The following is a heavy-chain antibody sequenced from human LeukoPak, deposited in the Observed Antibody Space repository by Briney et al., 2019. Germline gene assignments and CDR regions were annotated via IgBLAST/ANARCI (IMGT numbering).Heavy chain of an antibody. J-gene: IGHJ3*02. CDR3: ARARDRWSRYAFDI. CDR1: GGSFSIYA. Sequence: ASVKVPFKASGGSFSIYAISWVRQAPGQGLEWMGGIIPIFGTANYAQKFQGRVTITADESTSTAYMELSSLRSEDTAVYYCARARDRWSRYAFDIWGQGTMVTVSS. CDR2: IIPIFGTA. V-gene: IGHV1-69*13. D-gene: IGHD4-23*01.